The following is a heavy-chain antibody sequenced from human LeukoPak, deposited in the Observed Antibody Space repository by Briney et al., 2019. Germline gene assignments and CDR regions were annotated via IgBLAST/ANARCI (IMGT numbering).Heavy chain of an antibody. CDR3: AGGYYRTGGDGVQAEFDP. CDR2: IIPIFGTA. CDR1: GGTFSSYA. V-gene: IGHV1-69*05. J-gene: IGHJ5*02. D-gene: IGHD1-26*01. Sequence: SVKVSCKASGGTFSSYAISWVRQAPGQGLEWMGRIIPIFGTANYAQKFQGRVTITTDESTSTAYMELSSLRSEDTAVYYCAGGYYRTGGDGVQAEFDPWGQGTLVTVSS.